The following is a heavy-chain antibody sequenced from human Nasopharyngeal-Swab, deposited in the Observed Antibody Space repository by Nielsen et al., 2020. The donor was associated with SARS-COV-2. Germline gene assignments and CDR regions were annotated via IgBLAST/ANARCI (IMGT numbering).Heavy chain of an antibody. CDR2: INRDGDKT. D-gene: IGHD3-3*01. CDR1: GFTFSSYW. V-gene: IGHV3-74*01. CDR3: ARGHYDFPSGGSYYGMDV. J-gene: IGHJ6*02. Sequence: GSLKISCAASGFTFSSYWMHWARQVPGKGLAWVSRINRDGDKTDYADSVKGRFTISRDNAKNTLYLQLHSLRAEDTAVYFCARGHYDFPSGGSYYGMDVWGQGTTVIVSS.